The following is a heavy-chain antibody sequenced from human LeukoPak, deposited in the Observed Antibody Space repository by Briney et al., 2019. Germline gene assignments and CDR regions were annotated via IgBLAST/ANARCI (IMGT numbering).Heavy chain of an antibody. J-gene: IGHJ6*03. D-gene: IGHD6-13*01. Sequence: SETLSLTCTVSGGSISSYYWSWIRQPPGKGLEWIGYIYYSGSTNYNPSLKSRVTTSVDTSKNQFSLKLSSVTAADTAVYYCARDLEIAAAGPYYYYMDVWGKGTTVTVSS. CDR1: GGSISSYY. V-gene: IGHV4-59*01. CDR2: IYYSGST. CDR3: ARDLEIAAAGPYYYYMDV.